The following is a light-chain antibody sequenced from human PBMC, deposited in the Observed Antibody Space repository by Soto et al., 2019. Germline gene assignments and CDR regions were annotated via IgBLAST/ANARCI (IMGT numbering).Light chain of an antibody. CDR1: QSISTY. J-gene: IGKJ5*01. CDR3: QQSYSTPSIT. V-gene: IGKV1-39*01. Sequence: DIQMTQSPSSLSASVGDRVTITCRASQSISTYLSWYQQKPGKAPNLLIYVASSLQSGVPSRFSGSGSGTHFTLTISNVQPEDFATYYCQQSYSTPSITFGQGTRLDFK. CDR2: VAS.